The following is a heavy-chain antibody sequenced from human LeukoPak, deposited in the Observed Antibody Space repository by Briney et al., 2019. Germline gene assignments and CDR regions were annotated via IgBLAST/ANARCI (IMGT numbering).Heavy chain of an antibody. V-gene: IGHV3-23*01. CDR1: GFTFSSYA. CDR3: ARAGASLVGATEWIRFDY. Sequence: GGSLRLSCAASGFTFSSYAMSWVRQAPGKGLEWVSAISGSGGSTYYADSVKGRFTISRDNAKNSLYLQMNSLRAEDTAVYYCARAGASLVGATEWIRFDYWGQGTLVTVSS. D-gene: IGHD1-26*01. CDR2: ISGSGGST. J-gene: IGHJ4*02.